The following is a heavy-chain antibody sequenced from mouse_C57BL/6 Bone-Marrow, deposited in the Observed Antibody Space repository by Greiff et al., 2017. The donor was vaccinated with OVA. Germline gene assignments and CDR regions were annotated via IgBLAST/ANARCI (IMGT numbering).Heavy chain of an antibody. CDR1: GYTFTSYG. CDR3: ARDYYGSSDEDY. CDR2: LSPRRGTP. J-gene: IGHJ2*01. D-gene: IGHD1-1*01. V-gene: IGHV1-81*01. Sequence: QVQLQQSGAELARPGASVKLSCKASGYTFTSYGISWVKQRTGQGLEWIFSLSPRRGTPYYNEKFKGKATLTADKSSSTAYMELRSLTSEDSAVYFCARDYYGSSDEDYWGQGTTLTVSS.